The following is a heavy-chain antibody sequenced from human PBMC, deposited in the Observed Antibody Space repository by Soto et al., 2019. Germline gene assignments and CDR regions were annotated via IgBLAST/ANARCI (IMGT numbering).Heavy chain of an antibody. J-gene: IGHJ6*02. CDR3: ARDLGSIAADYYHGMDV. D-gene: IGHD6-13*01. CDR1: GYTFTSYG. V-gene: IGHV1-18*01. Sequence: QVQLVQSGAEVKKPGASVKVSCKASGYTFTSYGISWVRQAPGQGLEWMGWISAYNGNTNYAQKLQGRVTMTTDTSTRTDYVELRSLRSDDTAVYYCARDLGSIAADYYHGMDVWGQGTTVTVSS. CDR2: ISAYNGNT.